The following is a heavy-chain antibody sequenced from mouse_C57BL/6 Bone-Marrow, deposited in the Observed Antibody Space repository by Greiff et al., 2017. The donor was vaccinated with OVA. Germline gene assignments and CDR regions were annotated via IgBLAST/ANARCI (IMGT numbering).Heavy chain of an antibody. D-gene: IGHD1-1*02. Sequence: EVQLKESGPGLVKPSQSLSLTCSVTGYSITSGYYWNWIRQFPGNKLEWMGYISYDGSNNYNPSLKNRISITRDTSKNQFFLKLNSVTTEDTATYYCARGWEYFDVWGTGTTVTVSS. CDR1: GYSITSGYY. V-gene: IGHV3-6*01. CDR3: ARGWEYFDV. J-gene: IGHJ1*03. CDR2: ISYDGSN.